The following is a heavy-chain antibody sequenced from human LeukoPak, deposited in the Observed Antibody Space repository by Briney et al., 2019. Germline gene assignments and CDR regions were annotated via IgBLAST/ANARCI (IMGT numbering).Heavy chain of an antibody. Sequence: NPSETLSLTCAVYGGSFSGYYWSWIRQPPGKGLEWIGEINHSGSTNYNPSLMSRVTISVDTSKNQFSLKLSSVTAADTAVYYCARGFRYCSSTSCYYDYWGQGTLVTVSS. D-gene: IGHD2-2*01. CDR2: INHSGST. J-gene: IGHJ4*02. CDR1: GGSFSGYY. V-gene: IGHV4-34*01. CDR3: ARGFRYCSSTSCYYDY.